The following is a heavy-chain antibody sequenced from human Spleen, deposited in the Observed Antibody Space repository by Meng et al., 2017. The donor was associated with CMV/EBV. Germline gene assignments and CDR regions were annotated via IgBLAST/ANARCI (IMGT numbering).Heavy chain of an antibody. D-gene: IGHD3-16*01. J-gene: IGHJ5*02. CDR2: IYYSGST. CDR3: ASQRWGIGWFDP. CDR1: GGSISSGDYY. Sequence: GRVQHGGAGRLKPSELLSLTCAVYGGSISSGDYYWSWIRQPPGKGLEWIGYIYYSGSTYYNPSLKSRVTISVDTSKNQFSLKLSSVTAADTAVYYCASQRWGIGWFDPWGQGTLVTVSS. V-gene: IGHV4-30-4*08.